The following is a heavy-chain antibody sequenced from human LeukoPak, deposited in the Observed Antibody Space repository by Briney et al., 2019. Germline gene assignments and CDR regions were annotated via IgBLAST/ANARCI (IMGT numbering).Heavy chain of an antibody. D-gene: IGHD2-2*01. Sequence: GGSLRLSCAASGFTFSTYWMHWVRQAPGKGLVWVSRINSDGSTTSYADSVKGRFTISRDSAKNTLYMQMNSLRAEDTAVYYCARDFGAYCSSTSCYSRFAFDIWGQGTMVTVSS. CDR1: GFTFSTYW. CDR2: INSDGSTT. CDR3: ARDFGAYCSSTSCYSRFAFDI. J-gene: IGHJ3*02. V-gene: IGHV3-74*01.